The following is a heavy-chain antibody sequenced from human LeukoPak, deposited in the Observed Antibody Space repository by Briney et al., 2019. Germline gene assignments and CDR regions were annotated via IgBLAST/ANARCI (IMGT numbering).Heavy chain of an antibody. CDR2: IKQDGSEK. CDR3: ARDRETNYIYYYMDV. D-gene: IGHD4/OR15-4a*01. J-gene: IGHJ6*03. Sequence: PGGSLRLSCAASGFTFSSYWMSWVRQAPGRGLEWVANIKQDGSEKYYVDSVKGRFTISRDNAKNTLYLQMHSLRAEDTAVYYCARDRETNYIYYYMDVWGKGTTVTVSS. CDR1: GFTFSSYW. V-gene: IGHV3-7*01.